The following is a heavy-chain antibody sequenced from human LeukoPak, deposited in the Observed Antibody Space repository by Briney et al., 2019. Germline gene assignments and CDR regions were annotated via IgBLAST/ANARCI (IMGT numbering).Heavy chain of an antibody. CDR3: ARPNLGYCTNGVCYTRGYYFDY. J-gene: IGHJ4*02. D-gene: IGHD2-8*01. V-gene: IGHV4-34*01. CDR2: INHSGST. CDR1: GGSFSGYY. Sequence: SETLSLTCAVYGGSFSGYYWSWIRQPPGKGLEWIGEINHSGSTNYNPSLKSRVTISVDTSKNQFSLKLSSVTAADTAVYYCARPNLGYCTNGVCYTRGYYFDYWGQGTLVTVSS.